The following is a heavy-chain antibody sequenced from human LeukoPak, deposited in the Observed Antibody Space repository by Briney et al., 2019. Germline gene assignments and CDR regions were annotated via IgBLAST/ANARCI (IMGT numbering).Heavy chain of an antibody. J-gene: IGHJ6*02. Sequence: QPGRFLRLSCAASGFTFSSYAMHWVRQAPGKGLEWVAVISYDGSNKYYADSVKGRFTISRDNSKNTLYLQMNSLRAEDTAVYYCARETTGLRFPIYYYYGMDVWGQGTTVTVSS. CDR2: ISYDGSNK. CDR3: ARETTGLRFPIYYYYGMDV. CDR1: GFTFSSYA. V-gene: IGHV3-30*04. D-gene: IGHD5-12*01.